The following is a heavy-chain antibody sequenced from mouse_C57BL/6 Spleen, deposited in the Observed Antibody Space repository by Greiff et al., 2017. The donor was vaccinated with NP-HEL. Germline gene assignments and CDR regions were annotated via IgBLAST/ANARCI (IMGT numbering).Heavy chain of an antibody. J-gene: IGHJ3*01. Sequence: QVQLQQSGAELARPGASVKLSCKASGYTFTSYGISWVKQRTGQGLEWIGEIYPRSGNTYYNEKFKGKATLTADKSSSTAYMELRSLTSEDSAVYFCARREAYYDYDGAWFAYWGQGTLVTVSA. CDR1: GYTFTSYG. D-gene: IGHD2-4*01. CDR2: IYPRSGNT. CDR3: ARREAYYDYDGAWFAY. V-gene: IGHV1-81*01.